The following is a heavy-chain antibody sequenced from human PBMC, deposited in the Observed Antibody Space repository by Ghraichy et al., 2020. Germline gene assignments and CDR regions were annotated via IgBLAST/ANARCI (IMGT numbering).Heavy chain of an antibody. J-gene: IGHJ4*02. CDR2: IWYDGSNK. V-gene: IGHV3-33*01. CDR3: ARDRWTYAVAGLIDY. CDR1: GFTFSSYG. Sequence: RLSCAASGFTFSSYGMHWVRQAPGKGLEWVAVIWYDGSNKYYADSVKGRFTISRDNSKNTLYLQMNSLRAEDTAVYYCARDRWTYAVAGLIDYWGQGTLVTVSS. D-gene: IGHD6-19*01.